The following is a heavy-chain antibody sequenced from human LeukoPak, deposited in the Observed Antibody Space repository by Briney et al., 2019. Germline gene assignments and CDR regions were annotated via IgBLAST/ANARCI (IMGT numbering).Heavy chain of an antibody. Sequence: ASVKVSCKASGYTFRSYGLSWVRQAPGQGLEWLGWISAYNGETRYEQNFQGRVTLTTDTSTTTAYMELRSLRSDDTAVYYCARTMWDNDYGDPALDYWGQGTLVTVSS. CDR2: ISAYNGET. CDR3: ARTMWDNDYGDPALDY. D-gene: IGHD4-17*01. V-gene: IGHV1-18*01. J-gene: IGHJ4*02. CDR1: GYTFRSYG.